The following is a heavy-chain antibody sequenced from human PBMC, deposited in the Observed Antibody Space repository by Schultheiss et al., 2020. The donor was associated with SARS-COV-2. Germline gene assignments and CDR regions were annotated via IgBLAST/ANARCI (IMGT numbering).Heavy chain of an antibody. J-gene: IGHJ4*02. D-gene: IGHD3-22*01. CDR2: INHSGST. V-gene: IGHV4-34*01. CDR1: GGSFSGYY. Sequence: SQTLSLTCAVYGGSFSGYYWSWIRQPPGKGLEWIGEINHSGSTNYNPSLKSRVTMSVDTSKNQFSLKLSSVTAADTAVYYCARASYDSSGYYYEGGNFDYWGQGTLVTVSS. CDR3: ARASYDSSGYYYEGGNFDY.